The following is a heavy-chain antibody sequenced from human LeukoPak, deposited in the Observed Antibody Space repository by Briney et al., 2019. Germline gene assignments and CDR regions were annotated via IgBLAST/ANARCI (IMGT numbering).Heavy chain of an antibody. CDR1: GFTFRSFY. V-gene: IGHV3-7*01. CDR2: VNENGRET. J-gene: IGHJ5*02. CDR3: AKDEVGGHLAS. Sequence: GGSLRLSCAASGFTFRSFYMSWVRQAPGEGLECVAKVNENGRETHYADSVKGRFTISRDNSKNSESLLMYNLRVEDTAVYYCAKDEVGGHLASWGQGILVIIS.